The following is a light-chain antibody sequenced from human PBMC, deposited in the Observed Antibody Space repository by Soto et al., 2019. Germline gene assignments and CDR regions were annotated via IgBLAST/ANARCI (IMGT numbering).Light chain of an antibody. J-gene: IGKJ4*01. CDR3: QQRSNWPPLT. Sequence: EIVLTQSPATLSLSPGERATLSCRASLSVSNYLAWYQQKPGQSPRLLIYDASNRATGIPVRFSGSGSGTDFTLTISSLEPEDFAVYYCQQRSNWPPLTFGGGTRVEIK. CDR1: LSVSNY. V-gene: IGKV3-11*01. CDR2: DAS.